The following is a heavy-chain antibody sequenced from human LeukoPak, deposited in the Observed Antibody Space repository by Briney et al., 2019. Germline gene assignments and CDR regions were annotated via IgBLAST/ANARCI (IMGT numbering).Heavy chain of an antibody. CDR2: IYHSGST. V-gene: IGHV4-38-2*01. CDR1: GYSISSGYY. J-gene: IGHJ6*03. CDR3: ARLAVRPFYYMDV. D-gene: IGHD2-2*01. Sequence: PSETLSLTCAVSGYSISSGYYWGWIRQPPGKGLGWIGSIYHSGSTYYNPSIKSRVTISVDTSKNQFSLKLSSVTAADTAVYYCARLAVRPFYYMDVWGKGTTVTASS.